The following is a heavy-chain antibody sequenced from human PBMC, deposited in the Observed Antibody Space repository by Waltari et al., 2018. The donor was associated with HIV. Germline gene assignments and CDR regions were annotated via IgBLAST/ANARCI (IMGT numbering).Heavy chain of an antibody. D-gene: IGHD3-9*01. CDR1: GGSISSGRYY. CDR2: IFYSGNT. Sequence: QLQLQESGPGLVKPSETLSLTCTVSGGSISSGRYYWGWIRQPPGKGLEWIANIFYSGNTYYNPSLKSRVTISVDTSKNQFSLKLTSVTAADTAVYYCARVDILTGYSLRDYWGQGTLVTVSS. V-gene: IGHV4-39*01. J-gene: IGHJ4*02. CDR3: ARVDILTGYSLRDY.